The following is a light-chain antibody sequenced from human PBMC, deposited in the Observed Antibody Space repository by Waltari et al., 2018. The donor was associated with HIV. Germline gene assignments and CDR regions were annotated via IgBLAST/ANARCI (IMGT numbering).Light chain of an antibody. J-gene: IGKJ2*01. CDR3: QQASNFPRT. Sequence: DIQMTQSPSSLSASLGDRVTINCRASQDIGTWLAWYQHKPGKGPKLLIYSASSLQSGVPAMFSGSGSGTHFTLTISSLQPEDFATYYCQQASNFPRTFGQGTKLEIK. V-gene: IGKV1-12*01. CDR2: SAS. CDR1: QDIGTW.